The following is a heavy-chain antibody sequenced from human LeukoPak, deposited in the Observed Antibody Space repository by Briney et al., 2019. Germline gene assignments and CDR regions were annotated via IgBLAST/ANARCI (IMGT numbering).Heavy chain of an antibody. J-gene: IGHJ4*02. D-gene: IGHD2-2*02. CDR2: ISSSGSTI. Sequence: GGSLRLSCAASGFTFSSYEMNWVRQAPGKGLEWVSYISSSGSTIYYADSVKGRFTISRDNAKNSLYLQMNSLRAEDTAVYYCAKDGVPAAIPRFDYWGQGTLVTVSS. V-gene: IGHV3-48*03. CDR1: GFTFSSYE. CDR3: AKDGVPAAIPRFDY.